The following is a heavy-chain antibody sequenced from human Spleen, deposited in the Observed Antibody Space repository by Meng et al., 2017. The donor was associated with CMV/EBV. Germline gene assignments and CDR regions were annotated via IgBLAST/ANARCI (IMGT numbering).Heavy chain of an antibody. Sequence: VQLHQSGPGLLKPSQTLSPPCSISGDSVSSNSAAWNWIRQSPSRGLEWLGRTYYRSKWYNDYAVSVKSRITINPDTSKNQFSLQLNSVTPEDTAVYYCARDRGIAAEGSFDPWGQGTLVTVSS. J-gene: IGHJ5*02. CDR3: ARDRGIAAEGSFDP. V-gene: IGHV6-1*01. CDR2: TYYRSKWYN. CDR1: GDSVSSNSAA. D-gene: IGHD6-13*01.